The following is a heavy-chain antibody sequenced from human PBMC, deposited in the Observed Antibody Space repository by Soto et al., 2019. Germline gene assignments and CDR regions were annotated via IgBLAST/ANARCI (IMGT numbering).Heavy chain of an antibody. D-gene: IGHD6-19*01. CDR1: GDSISSSSYY. J-gene: IGHJ4*02. Sequence: SETLSLTCTVSGDSISSSSYYWGWIRQPPGKGLEWIGTVYYNGATQYNPSLKSRVTVSVDTARNQFSLKLTSVTAADTAVYYCAKEVRTSVASGVGYWGQGTSVTV. CDR3: AKEVRTSVASGVGY. V-gene: IGHV4-39*01. CDR2: VYYNGAT.